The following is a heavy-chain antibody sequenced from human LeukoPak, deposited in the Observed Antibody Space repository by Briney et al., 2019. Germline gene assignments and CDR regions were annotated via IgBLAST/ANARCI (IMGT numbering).Heavy chain of an antibody. CDR3: ARDWADGPALADV. D-gene: IGHD5-24*01. Sequence: PSETLSLTCTVSGGSISSGDYYWSWIRQPPGKGLEWIGYIYYSGSTYYNPSLKSRVTISVDTSKNQFSLKLSSVTAADTAVYYCARDWADGPALADVWGQGTTVTVSS. V-gene: IGHV4-30-4*01. CDR1: GGSISSGDYY. CDR2: IYYSGST. J-gene: IGHJ6*02.